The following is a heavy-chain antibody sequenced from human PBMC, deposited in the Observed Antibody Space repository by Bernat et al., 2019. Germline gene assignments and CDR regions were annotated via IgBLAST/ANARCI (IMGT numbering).Heavy chain of an antibody. J-gene: IGHJ4*02. CDR1: GFTFSSYA. V-gene: IGHV3-30-3*01. D-gene: IGHD6-19*01. Sequence: QVQLVESGGGVVQPGRSLRLSCAASGFTFSSYAMHWVRQAPGKGLEGVAVISYDGSNKYYADSGKGRFTISRENSKNTLYLQMNSLRAEDTAVYYCAREKQWLVIGLQGYFDYWGQGTLVTVSS. CDR3: AREKQWLVIGLQGYFDY. CDR2: ISYDGSNK.